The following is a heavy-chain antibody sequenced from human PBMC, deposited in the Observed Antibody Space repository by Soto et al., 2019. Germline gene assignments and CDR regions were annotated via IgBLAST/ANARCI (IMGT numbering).Heavy chain of an antibody. J-gene: IGHJ4*02. CDR1: GGSISSYY. V-gene: IGHV4-39*01. D-gene: IGHD7-27*01. CDR3: ARRWGYSFDY. CDR2: IYYSGST. Sequence: QLQLQESGAGLVKPSETLSLTCTVSGGSISSYYWGWIRRPPGKGLEWIGSIYYSGSTYYNPSLKSRVTISVDTSKNQFSLKLSSVTAADTAVYYCARRWGYSFDYWGQVTLVTVSS.